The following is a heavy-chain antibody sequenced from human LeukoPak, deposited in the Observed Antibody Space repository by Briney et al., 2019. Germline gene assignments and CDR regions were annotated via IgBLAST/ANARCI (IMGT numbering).Heavy chain of an antibody. V-gene: IGHV4-59*12. Sequence: SETLSLTCTVSGGSISYYYWSWIRQSPGKGLEWIGYIYYSGTTNYNPSLKSRVTISVDTSKNQFSLKLSSVTAADTAVYYCARVIGLGYCSSTSCYKGGRAFDIWGQGTMVTVSS. CDR2: IYYSGTT. CDR3: ARVIGLGYCSSTSCYKGGRAFDI. D-gene: IGHD2-2*02. J-gene: IGHJ3*02. CDR1: GGSISYYY.